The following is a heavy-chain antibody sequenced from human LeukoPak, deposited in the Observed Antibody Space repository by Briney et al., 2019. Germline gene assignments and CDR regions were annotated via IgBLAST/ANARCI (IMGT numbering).Heavy chain of an antibody. Sequence: GGTLRLSCAASGFTFSNYGMHWVRQAPGKGLEWVAVIWYDGSDKYYAESVKGRFTISRDNSKNTLYLQMNSLRVEDTAVYYCARAPYYSDYGDYWGQGTLVTVSS. V-gene: IGHV3-33*01. CDR2: IWYDGSDK. D-gene: IGHD2-15*01. CDR1: GFTFSNYG. J-gene: IGHJ4*02. CDR3: ARAPYYSDYGDY.